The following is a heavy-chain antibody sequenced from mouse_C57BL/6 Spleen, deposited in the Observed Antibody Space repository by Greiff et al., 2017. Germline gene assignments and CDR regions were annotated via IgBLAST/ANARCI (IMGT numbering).Heavy chain of an antibody. CDR2: IDPSDSET. CDR3: ARKDRDYAMDY. J-gene: IGHJ4*01. Sequence: VQLQQPGAELVRPGSSVKLSCKASGYTFTSYWMHWVKQRPIQGLEWIGNIDPSDSETHYNQKFKDKATLTVDKSSSTAYMQLSSLTSEDSAVYYCARKDRDYAMDYWGQGTSVTVSS. V-gene: IGHV1-52*01. CDR1: GYTFTSYW.